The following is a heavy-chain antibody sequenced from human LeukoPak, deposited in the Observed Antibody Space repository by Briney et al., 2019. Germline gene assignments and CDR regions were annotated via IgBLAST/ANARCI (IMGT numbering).Heavy chain of an antibody. CDR1: GGSISSSSYY. Sequence: SETLSLTCTVSGGSISSSSYYWGWIRQPPGKGLEWIGSIYYSGSTYYNPSLKRRVTISVDTSKNQFSLKLSSVAAADTAVYYCARSPVVPAAIGYYYYYMDVWGKGTTVTVSS. CDR3: ARSPVVPAAIGYYYYYMDV. D-gene: IGHD2-2*01. V-gene: IGHV4-39*01. CDR2: IYYSGST. J-gene: IGHJ6*03.